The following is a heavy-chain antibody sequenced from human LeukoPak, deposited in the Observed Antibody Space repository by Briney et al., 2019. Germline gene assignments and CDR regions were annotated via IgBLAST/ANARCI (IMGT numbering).Heavy chain of an antibody. CDR3: ARDIRAIDGSGSHYNHGGAFDI. V-gene: IGHV4-4*07. CDR1: GGSISSYY. D-gene: IGHD3-10*01. J-gene: IGHJ3*02. CDR2: IYTSGST. Sequence: PSETLSLTCTVSGGSISSYYWSWIRQPAGKGLEWIGRIYTSGSTNYNPSLKSRVTMSVDTSKNQFSLKLSSVTAADTAVYYCARDIRAIDGSGSHYNHGGAFDIWGQGTMVTVSS.